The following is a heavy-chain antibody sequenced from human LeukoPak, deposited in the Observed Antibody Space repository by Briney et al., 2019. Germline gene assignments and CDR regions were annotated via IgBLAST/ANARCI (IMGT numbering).Heavy chain of an antibody. V-gene: IGHV4-39*01. J-gene: IGHJ4*02. D-gene: IGHD3-10*01. CDR1: GASIISGNYF. CDR2: WHHSGIT. Sequence: SETLSLTCTVSGASIISGNYFWGWVREPPGKRLEWIGSWHHSGITDYNPSLKSRVTIVADTSKNQFSLKLASVAAADSAVYFCARQYEFWGQGTLVTFSS. CDR3: ARQYEF.